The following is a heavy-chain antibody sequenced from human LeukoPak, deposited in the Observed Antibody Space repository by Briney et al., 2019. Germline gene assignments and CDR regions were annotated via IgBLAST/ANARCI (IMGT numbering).Heavy chain of an antibody. CDR2: INPSGGST. Sequence: ASVKVSCKASGYTFTSYYMHWVRQAPGQGLEWMGIINPSGGSTSYAQKLQGRVTMTTDTSTSTAYMELRSLRSDDTAVYYCAREASGVVITYYYYGMDVWGQGTTVTVSS. CDR1: GYTFTSYY. J-gene: IGHJ6*02. V-gene: IGHV1-46*01. CDR3: AREASGVVITYYYYGMDV. D-gene: IGHD3-3*01.